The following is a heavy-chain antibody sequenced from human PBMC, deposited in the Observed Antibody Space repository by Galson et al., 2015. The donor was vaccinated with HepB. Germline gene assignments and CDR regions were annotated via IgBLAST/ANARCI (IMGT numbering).Heavy chain of an antibody. CDR2: IIPIYGTA. CDR1: GGTFSSYA. D-gene: IGHD2-15*01. V-gene: IGHV1-69*13. Sequence: SVKVSCKASGGTFSSYAISWVRQAPGQGLEWMGGIIPIYGTANYAQKFQGRVTITADESTSTAYMELSSLRFDDTAVYYCARVGGKLGYCSGGSCSNWFDPWGQGTLVTVFS. J-gene: IGHJ5*02. CDR3: ARVGGKLGYCSGGSCSNWFDP.